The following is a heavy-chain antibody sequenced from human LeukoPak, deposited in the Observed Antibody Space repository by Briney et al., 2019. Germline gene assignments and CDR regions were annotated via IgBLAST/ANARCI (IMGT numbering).Heavy chain of an antibody. CDR2: INHSGST. D-gene: IGHD6-13*01. J-gene: IGHJ6*02. CDR1: GGSISSSSYY. Sequence: PSETLSLTCTVSGGSISSSSYYWSWIRQPPGKGLEWIGEINHSGSTNYNPSLKSRVTISVDTSKNQFSLKLSSVTAADTAVYYCARGRGSSWYYYYGMDVWGQGTTVTVSS. V-gene: IGHV4-39*07. CDR3: ARGRGSSWYYYYGMDV.